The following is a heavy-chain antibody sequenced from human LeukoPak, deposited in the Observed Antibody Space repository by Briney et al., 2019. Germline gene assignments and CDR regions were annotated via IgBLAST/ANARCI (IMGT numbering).Heavy chain of an antibody. V-gene: IGHV3-23*01. CDR3: AKDRENGNGIWDAFDV. CDR1: GFTFNVYA. CDR2: IGTPDPM. D-gene: IGHD3-3*02. Sequence: GGSLRLSCAASGFTFNVYAMYWVRQAPGRGLEWVSTIGTPDPMYYANSVKGRFTISRDDSKNTLFLQMNSLRAEDSATYYCAKDRENGNGIWDAFDVWGQGTVAAVPS. J-gene: IGHJ3*01.